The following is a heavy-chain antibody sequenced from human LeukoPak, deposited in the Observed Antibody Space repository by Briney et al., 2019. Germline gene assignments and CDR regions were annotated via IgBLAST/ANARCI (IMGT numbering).Heavy chain of an antibody. CDR1: GGSISSYY. J-gene: IGHJ4*02. D-gene: IGHD2/OR15-2a*01. Sequence: PSESLSLTCTVSGGSISSYYWSWIRQPPGKGLEWIAYISDIGSINYNPSLKSRVTISLDTSKNQFSLKLSSVTAADTAVYYCAGHHPRNTVDFWGQGTLVTVSS. CDR2: ISDIGSI. V-gene: IGHV4-59*08. CDR3: AGHHPRNTVDF.